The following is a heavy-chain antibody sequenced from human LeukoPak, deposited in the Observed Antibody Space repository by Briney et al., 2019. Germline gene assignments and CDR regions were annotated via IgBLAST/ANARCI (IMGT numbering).Heavy chain of an antibody. CDR3: ESEGSGYYSNWFDP. CDR2: ISCSSSYI. J-gene: IGHJ5*02. CDR1: GFTFSSYS. Sequence: GGSLRLSCAASGFTFSSYSMNWVRQAPGKGLEWVSSISCSSSYIYYADSVKGRFTISRDNAKNSLYVQMHRMRAEDTAVYSCESEGSGYYSNWFDPWGQGTLVPVSS. D-gene: IGHD3-22*01. V-gene: IGHV3-21*01.